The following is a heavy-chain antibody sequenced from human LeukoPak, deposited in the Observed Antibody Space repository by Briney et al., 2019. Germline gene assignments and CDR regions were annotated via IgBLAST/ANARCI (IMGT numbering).Heavy chain of an antibody. CDR1: GYSFTSYW. Sequence: GESLKISCKGSGYSFTSYWIGWVRQMPGKGLEWMGIIYPGDSDTRYSPSFQGQVTISADKSISTAYLQWSSLKASDTAMYYCARQHYYDSSGDSAFDIWSQGTMVTVSS. D-gene: IGHD3-22*01. J-gene: IGHJ3*02. CDR3: ARQHYYDSSGDSAFDI. CDR2: IYPGDSDT. V-gene: IGHV5-51*01.